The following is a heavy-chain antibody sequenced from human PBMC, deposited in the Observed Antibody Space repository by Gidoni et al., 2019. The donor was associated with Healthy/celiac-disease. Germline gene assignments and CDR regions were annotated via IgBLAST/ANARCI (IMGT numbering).Heavy chain of an antibody. Sequence: QLQLQESGPGLVKPSATLSLTCTVSGGSISSSSYYWGWIRQPPGKGLEWIVSIYYSGSTYYNPSLKRRVTISVDTSKNQFSLKLSSVTAADTAVYYCARQASIVATIGWFDPWGQGTLVTVSS. J-gene: IGHJ5*02. CDR2: IYYSGST. CDR1: GGSISSSSYY. CDR3: ARQASIVATIGWFDP. D-gene: IGHD5-12*01. V-gene: IGHV4-39*01.